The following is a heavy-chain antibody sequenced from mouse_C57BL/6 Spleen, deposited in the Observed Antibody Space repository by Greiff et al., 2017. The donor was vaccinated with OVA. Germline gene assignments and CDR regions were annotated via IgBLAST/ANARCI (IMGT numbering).Heavy chain of an antibody. Sequence: EVMLVESGGGLVKPGGSLKLSCAASGFTFSSYAMSWVRQTPEKRLEWVATISAGGSYTYYPDNVKGRFTISRDNAKNNLYLQMSNLKSEDTAMYYCAREDTTWYLDVWGTGTTVTVSS. CDR1: GFTFSSYA. V-gene: IGHV5-4*01. CDR2: ISAGGSYT. CDR3: AREDTTWYLDV. D-gene: IGHD1-1*01. J-gene: IGHJ1*03.